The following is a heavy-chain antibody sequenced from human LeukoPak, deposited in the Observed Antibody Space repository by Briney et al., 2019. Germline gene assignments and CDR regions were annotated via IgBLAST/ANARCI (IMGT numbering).Heavy chain of an antibody. J-gene: IGHJ4*02. CDR1: GYSFTTYW. Sequence: GESLKISCKGSGYSFTTYWIGWVRQMPGKGLEWMGTIYPGDSDTRYSPSFQGQVTLSADKSISTAYLQWSSLKASDTAMYYCASSSWYWGCFDYWGQGTLVTVSS. V-gene: IGHV5-51*01. D-gene: IGHD6-13*01. CDR2: IYPGDSDT. CDR3: ASSSWYWGCFDY.